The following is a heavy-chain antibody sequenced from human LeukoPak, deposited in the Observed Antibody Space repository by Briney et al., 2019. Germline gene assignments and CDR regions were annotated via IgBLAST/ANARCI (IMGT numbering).Heavy chain of an antibody. Sequence: SETLSLTCTVSGGSISSSSYYWGWIRQPPGKGLEWIGSIYYSGSTYYNPSLQSRVTISVDTSKNQFSLKLSSVTAADTAVYYCARDSVGSYGAFDIWGQGTMVTVSS. CDR3: ARDSVGSYGAFDI. J-gene: IGHJ3*02. CDR1: GGSISSSSYY. CDR2: IYYSGST. D-gene: IGHD1-26*01. V-gene: IGHV4-39*02.